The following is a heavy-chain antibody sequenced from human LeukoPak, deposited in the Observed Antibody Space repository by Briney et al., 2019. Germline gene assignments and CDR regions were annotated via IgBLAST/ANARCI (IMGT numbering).Heavy chain of an antibody. V-gene: IGHV4-39*07. CDR2: IYYSGST. CDR3: ARLNDYYDSSDSWDY. CDR1: GGSISSSSYY. J-gene: IGHJ4*02. D-gene: IGHD3-22*01. Sequence: ASETLSLTCTVSGGSISSSSYYWGWIRQPPGKGLEWIGSIYYSGSTNYNPSLKSRVTISVDTSKNQFSLKLSSVTAADTAVYYCARLNDYYDSSDSWDYWGQGTLVTVSS.